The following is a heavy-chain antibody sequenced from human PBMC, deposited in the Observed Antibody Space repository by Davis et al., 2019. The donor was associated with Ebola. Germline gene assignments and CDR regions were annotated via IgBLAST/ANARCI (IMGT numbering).Heavy chain of an antibody. CDR2: TYYRSKWYN. Sequence: SETLSLTCAISGDSVSSSSASWVWIRQSPSRGLEWLGRTYYRSKWYNDYAVSVKSRISINPDTFKNQFSLQLNSVTPDDTAVYYCARDAPSNFRTRGGMDVWGQGTTVTVSS. V-gene: IGHV6-1*01. CDR3: ARDAPSNFRTRGGMDV. CDR1: GDSVSSSSAS. J-gene: IGHJ6*02. D-gene: IGHD4-11*01.